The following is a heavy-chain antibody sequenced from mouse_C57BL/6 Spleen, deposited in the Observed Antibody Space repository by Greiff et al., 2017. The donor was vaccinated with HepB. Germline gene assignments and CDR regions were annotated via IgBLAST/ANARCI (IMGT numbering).Heavy chain of an antibody. Sequence: VQLQESGAELVKPGASVKISCKASGYAFSSYWMNWVKQRPGKGLEWIGQIYPGDGDTNYNGKFKGKATLTADKSSSTAYMQLSSLTSEDSAVYFCARDSSGGYAMDYWGQGTSVTVSS. CDR3: ARDSSGGYAMDY. D-gene: IGHD3-2*02. J-gene: IGHJ4*01. CDR1: GYAFSSYW. CDR2: IYPGDGDT. V-gene: IGHV1-80*01.